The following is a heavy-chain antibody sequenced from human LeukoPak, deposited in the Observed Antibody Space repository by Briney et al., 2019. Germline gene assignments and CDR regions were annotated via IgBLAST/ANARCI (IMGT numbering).Heavy chain of an antibody. Sequence: PGRSLRLSCAASGFTFSSYGMHWVRQAPGKGLEWVAVISYDGSNKYYADSVKGRFTISRDNSKNTLYLQMNSLRAEDTAVYYCAKDSAGAAGTTAIKAYYGKDVWGQGTTVTVSS. CDR1: GFTFSSYG. V-gene: IGHV3-30*18. J-gene: IGHJ6*02. CDR2: ISYDGSNK. D-gene: IGHD6-13*01. CDR3: AKDSAGAAGTTAIKAYYGKDV.